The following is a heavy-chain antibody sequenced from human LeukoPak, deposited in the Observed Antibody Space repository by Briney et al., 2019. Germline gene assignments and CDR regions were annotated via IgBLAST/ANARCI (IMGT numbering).Heavy chain of an antibody. CDR1: GFTFGDYY. D-gene: IGHD2-15*01. V-gene: IGHV3-11*04. CDR2: ISSSGSTI. Sequence: GGSLRLSCAASGFTFGDYYMSWIRQAPGKGLEWVSYISSSGSTIYYADSVKGRFTISRDNAKNSLYLQMNSLRAEDTAVYYCARGWDIVVVVAASDAAFDIWGQGPMVTVSS. J-gene: IGHJ3*02. CDR3: ARGWDIVVVVAASDAAFDI.